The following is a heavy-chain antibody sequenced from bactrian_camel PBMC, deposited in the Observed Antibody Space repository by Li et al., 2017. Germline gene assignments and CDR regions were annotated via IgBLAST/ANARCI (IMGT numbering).Heavy chain of an antibody. CDR3: ATEFSRYSDYDGGPYEYNY. D-gene: IGHD4*01. CDR2: IYMNDGNT. Sequence: HVQLVESGGGLVQPGRSLVLSCAASRFTFSNINRFYMSWVRQAPGKGLEWVTSIYMNDGNTYYAESMKGRFTISRDNAKNTVYLQMNSLKSEVTALYYCATEFSRYSDYDGGPYEYNYWGQGTQVTVS. J-gene: IGHJ4*01. CDR1: RFTFSNINRFY. V-gene: IGHV3-2*01.